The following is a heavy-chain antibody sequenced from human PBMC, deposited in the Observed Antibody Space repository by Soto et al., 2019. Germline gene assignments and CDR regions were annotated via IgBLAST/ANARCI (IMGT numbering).Heavy chain of an antibody. J-gene: IGHJ6*02. Sequence: QVQLVQSGAEKKKPGSSVKVSCKASGGTFGSFTISWVRQAPGQGLEWMGGIIPIYGTANYAQKFQGRVTITADAATSTGYMEMGNLRSEDTAVYYCAKERRADWESYNYYAMDVWGQETPVTGSS. CDR3: AKERRADWESYNYYAMDV. CDR1: GGTFGSFT. CDR2: IIPIYGTA. D-gene: IGHD1-26*01. V-gene: IGHV1-69*01.